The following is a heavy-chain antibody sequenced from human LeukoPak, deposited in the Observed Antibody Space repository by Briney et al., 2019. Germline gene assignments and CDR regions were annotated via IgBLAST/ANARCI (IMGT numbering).Heavy chain of an antibody. J-gene: IGHJ6*02. D-gene: IGHD5-18*01. CDR2: IYYSGST. CDR1: GGSISSGDYY. V-gene: IGHV4-30-4*02. Sequence: SETLSLTCTVSGGSISSGDYYWSWIRQPPGKGLEWIGYIYYSGSTYYNPSLKSRVTISVDTSKNQFSLKLSSVTAADTAVYYCARDSAKLWSGYSYGYGYYGMDVWGQGTTVTVSS. CDR3: ARDSAKLWSGYSYGYGYYGMDV.